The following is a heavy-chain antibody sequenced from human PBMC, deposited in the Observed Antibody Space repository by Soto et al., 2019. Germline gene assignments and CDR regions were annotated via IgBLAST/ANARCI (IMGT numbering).Heavy chain of an antibody. J-gene: IGHJ4*02. D-gene: IGHD6-6*01. CDR3: ARLADSSSTLDY. CDR2: IYPGDSDT. CDR1: GYSFSNYW. V-gene: IGHV5-51*01. Sequence: GESLKISCKGSGYSFSNYWIAWVRQMPGKGLEWMGIIYPGDSDTKYRPSFRGQVTVSADQSISAAYLQWSSLTASDTAMYYCARLADSSSTLDYWGQGTLVTVSS.